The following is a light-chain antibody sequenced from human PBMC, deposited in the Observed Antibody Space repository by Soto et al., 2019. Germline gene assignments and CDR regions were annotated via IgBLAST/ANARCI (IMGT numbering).Light chain of an antibody. CDR1: QSIGNY. V-gene: IGKV1-39*01. CDR2: AAS. J-gene: IGKJ4*01. Sequence: DIQMTQSPSSLSAAIGSRVSISCRASQSIGNYLNWYQQKPGKAPKLLLYAASSLQSGVPSRFSGSGSGTDFNLTINRLQPEDFASYYCQHSYSTPLPFGGGTQVQIK. CDR3: QHSYSTPLP.